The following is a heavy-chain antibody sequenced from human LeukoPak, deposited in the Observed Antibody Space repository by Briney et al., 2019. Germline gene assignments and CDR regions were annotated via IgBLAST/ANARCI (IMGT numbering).Heavy chain of an antibody. CDR1: GGTFSSYA. CDR3: ARDRGQDTAMGDYGMDV. V-gene: IGHV1-69*13. CDR2: IIPIFGTA. D-gene: IGHD5-18*01. J-gene: IGHJ6*02. Sequence: SVKVSCKASGGTFSSYAISWVRQAPGQGLEWMGGIIPIFGTANYAQKFQGRVTITADESTSTAYMELSSLRSEDTAVYYCARDRGQDTAMGDYGMDVWGQGTTVTVSS.